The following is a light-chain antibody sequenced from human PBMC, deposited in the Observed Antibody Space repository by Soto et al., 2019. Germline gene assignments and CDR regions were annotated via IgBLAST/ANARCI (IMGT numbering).Light chain of an antibody. CDR3: QSYDSSLSVV. J-gene: IGLJ2*01. CDR1: SSNIGAGYD. Sequence: QSVLTQPPSVSGAPGQRVTISCTGSSSNIGAGYDVHWYQQLPGTAPKVLIYGNSNRPSGVPDRFSGSKSGTSASLAITGLQAEDEADYHCQSYDSSLSVVFGGGTKLTVL. CDR2: GNS. V-gene: IGLV1-40*01.